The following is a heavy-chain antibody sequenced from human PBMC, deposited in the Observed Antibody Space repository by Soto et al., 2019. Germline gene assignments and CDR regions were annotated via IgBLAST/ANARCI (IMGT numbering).Heavy chain of an antibody. V-gene: IGHV1-69*01. CDR3: ATSVGIAPTGEDGMDV. D-gene: IGHD2-8*02. Sequence: QVQLVQSGAEVKKTGSSVKVSCKASGGTFSIYGFSWVRQAPGQGPEWIGGIIPILTTPNYAQKVQGRVTIVAYESTTTVYMELSSLKFEDTAVYYCATSVGIAPTGEDGMDVWGQGTSVTVAS. CDR1: GGTFSIYG. CDR2: IIPILTTP. J-gene: IGHJ6*02.